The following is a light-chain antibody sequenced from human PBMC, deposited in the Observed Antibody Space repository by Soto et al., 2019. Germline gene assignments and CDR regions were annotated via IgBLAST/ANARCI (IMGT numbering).Light chain of an antibody. V-gene: IGKV1-39*01. CDR1: QLINGY. CDR3: LQYYDYRT. CDR2: TAS. Sequence: DIQLTQSPSSLSASLGDRVTISCRASQLINGYLNWYQQKPGKAPRLLIYTASNLQSGVPSRFSGTRSGTDFTLTISSLQPDDSATYYCLQYYDYRTFGQGTKVDIK. J-gene: IGKJ1*01.